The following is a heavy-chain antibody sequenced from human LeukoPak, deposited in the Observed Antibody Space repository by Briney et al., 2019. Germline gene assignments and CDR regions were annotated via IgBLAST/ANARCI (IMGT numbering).Heavy chain of an antibody. D-gene: IGHD2-15*01. CDR3: ARDDLDCSGGTCYPDDY. J-gene: IGHJ4*02. CDR1: GYTFTSYG. V-gene: IGHV1-18*01. CDR2: ISAYNGNT. Sequence: ASVKVSCKASGYTFTSYGISWVRQAPGQGFEWMGWISAYNGNTNYAQKLQGRVTMTTDTSTSTAYMELRSLRSDNRAFYYCARDDLDCSGGTCYPDDYWGQGTLVTVSS.